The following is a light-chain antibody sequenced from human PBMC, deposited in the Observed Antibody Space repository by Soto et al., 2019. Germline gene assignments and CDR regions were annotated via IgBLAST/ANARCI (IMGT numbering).Light chain of an antibody. CDR1: QSVSNN. CDR2: GAS. V-gene: IGKV3D-15*01. J-gene: IGKJ1*01. Sequence: EIVLTQSPGTLSLSPGERATLSCMASQSVSNNYLAWYQQKPGQAPRLLIYGASSRPTGIPARFSGSGSGTEFTLTISSLQSEDFAVYYCQQYNNWPSWTFGQGTKVDIK. CDR3: QQYNNWPSWT.